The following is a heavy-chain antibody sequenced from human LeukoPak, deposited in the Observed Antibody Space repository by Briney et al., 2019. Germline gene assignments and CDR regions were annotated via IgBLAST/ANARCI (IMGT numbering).Heavy chain of an antibody. Sequence: PGGSLRLSCAASGFTFSNYWMSWVRQAPGKGLEWVANIKQDGSEKYYADSVKGRFTISRDNANNSLYLQMNSLTAEDTAVFYCARVGSRGYYFDYWGQGTLVSVSS. CDR2: IKQDGSEK. CDR3: ARVGSRGYYFDY. J-gene: IGHJ4*02. D-gene: IGHD1-26*01. CDR1: GFTFSNYW. V-gene: IGHV3-7*02.